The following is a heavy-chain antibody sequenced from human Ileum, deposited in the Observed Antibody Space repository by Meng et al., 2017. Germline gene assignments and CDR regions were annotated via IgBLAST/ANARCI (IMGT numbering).Heavy chain of an antibody. CDR3: ARERIRELGLFDS. CDR1: GGSIRSTYW. V-gene: IGHV4-4*02. Sequence: QVQLEVSGPGLVETSGAPSLTCAVSGGSIRSTYWWTWVRKSAGKGLEWSGEIHHSGSTNYNPSLKRRVTISVAKSNNQFSLTLNSVTAADTAMYSCARERIRELGLFDSWGQGTLVTVSS. D-gene: IGHD3-10*01. CDR2: IHHSGST. J-gene: IGHJ4*02.